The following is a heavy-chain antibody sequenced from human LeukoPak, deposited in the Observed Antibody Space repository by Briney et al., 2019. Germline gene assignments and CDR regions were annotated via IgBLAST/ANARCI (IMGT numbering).Heavy chain of an antibody. J-gene: IGHJ4*02. Sequence: PGGSLRLSCVASGFTFSGHWMHWVRQVPGKGLMAVSRITPDGNAAAYADSVKGRFTISRGNAKNTLYLEMNSLTAEDTALYHCTRSGYSNGYDYWGQGTLVTVSS. CDR3: TRSGYSNGYDY. CDR2: ITPDGNAA. V-gene: IGHV3-74*03. CDR1: GFTFSGHW. D-gene: IGHD2-15*01.